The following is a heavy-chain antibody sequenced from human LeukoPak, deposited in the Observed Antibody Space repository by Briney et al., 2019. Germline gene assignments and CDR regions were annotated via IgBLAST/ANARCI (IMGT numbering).Heavy chain of an antibody. CDR2: VHFSGST. CDR1: SASVSSHH. D-gene: IGHD3-22*01. J-gene: IGHJ4*02. V-gene: IGHV4-4*07. Sequence: PSETLSLTCAVSSASVSSHHWAWIRQPAGKGLEWVGRVHFSGSTNYNPSLRSRVAISLDKSKNELSLTLNSVSAADTAVYYCASDESSRDDSDGYHNWGRGVLVTVSS. CDR3: ASDESSRDDSDGYHN.